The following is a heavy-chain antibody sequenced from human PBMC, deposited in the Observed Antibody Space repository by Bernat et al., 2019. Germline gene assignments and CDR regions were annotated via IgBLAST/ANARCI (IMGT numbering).Heavy chain of an antibody. CDR1: GGTFSSYA. CDR2: IIPIFGTA. CDR3: TIGDCSGGSCYPQPYYFDY. J-gene: IGHJ4*02. V-gene: IGHV1-69*01. Sequence: QVQLVQSGAEVKKPGSSVKVSCKASGGTFSSYAISWVRQAPGQGLDWMGGIIPIFGTANYAQKCQGRGTIPADESTSKAYMELSSLRSEDTAVYYCTIGDCSGGSCYPQPYYFDYWGQGTLVTVSS. D-gene: IGHD2-15*01.